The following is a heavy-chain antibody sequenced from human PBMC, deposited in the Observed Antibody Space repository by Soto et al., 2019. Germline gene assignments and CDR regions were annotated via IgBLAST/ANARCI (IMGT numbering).Heavy chain of an antibody. CDR3: ARVHAQDHPWTNDR. V-gene: IGHV4-59*01. D-gene: IGHD1-1*01. Sequence: SETLSLTCTVSGASITTNYWSWIRQPPGKGLEWIGYISYSGTTTYNPSLIGRVTMSVDTSNDQFSLKMSSVTAADTAMYYCARVHAQDHPWTNDRWGQGTLVTVSS. J-gene: IGHJ5*02. CDR2: ISYSGTT. CDR1: GASITTNY.